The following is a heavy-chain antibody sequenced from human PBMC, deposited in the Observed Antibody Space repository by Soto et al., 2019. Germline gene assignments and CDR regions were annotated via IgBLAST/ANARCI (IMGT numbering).Heavy chain of an antibody. CDR2: INPNSGGT. CDR3: ARDQVKEWELLNLYYYYGMDV. CDR1: GYTFTGYY. D-gene: IGHD1-26*01. Sequence: ASVKVSCKASGYTFTGYYMHWVRQAPGQGLEWMGWINPNSGGTNYAQKFQGRVTMTRDTSISTAYMELSRLRSDDTAVYYCARDQVKEWELLNLYYYYGMDVWGQGTTVTVSS. J-gene: IGHJ6*02. V-gene: IGHV1-2*02.